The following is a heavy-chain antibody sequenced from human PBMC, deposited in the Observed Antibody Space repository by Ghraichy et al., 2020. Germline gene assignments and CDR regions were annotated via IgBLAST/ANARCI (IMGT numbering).Heavy chain of an antibody. J-gene: IGHJ4*02. CDR3: TTGGSTAMGD. CDR1: GFILSSDW. D-gene: IGHD2-21*02. CDR2: INPDGTIT. Sequence: GGSLRLSCAASGFILSSDWMHWVRQVPGKGLVWVSHINPDGTITYYVDSVKGRFTISRDIAKNTLYLQMNSLTVDDTALYYCTTGGSTAMGDWGQGTLVTVSP. V-gene: IGHV3-74*01.